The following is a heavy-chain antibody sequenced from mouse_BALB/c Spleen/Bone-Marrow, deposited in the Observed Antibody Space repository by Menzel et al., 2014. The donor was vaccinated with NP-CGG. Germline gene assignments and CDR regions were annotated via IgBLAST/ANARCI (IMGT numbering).Heavy chain of an antibody. D-gene: IGHD1-1*01. CDR2: ILPGSGST. V-gene: IGHV1-9*01. CDR3: ARFDYYRDFFYY. Sequence: QVQLQQSGAELMKPGASVKISCKATGYTFSSYWIEWVKQRPGHGLEWIGEILPGSGSTNYNEKFKGKATFTADTSSNTAYMQLSSLTSEDSAVYYCARFDYYRDFFYYWGQGTTLTVAS. J-gene: IGHJ2*01. CDR1: GYTFSSYW.